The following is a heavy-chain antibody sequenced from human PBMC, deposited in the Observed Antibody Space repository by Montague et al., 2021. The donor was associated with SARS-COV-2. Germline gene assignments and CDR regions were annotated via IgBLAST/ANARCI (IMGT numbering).Heavy chain of an antibody. CDR3: AHRPGGWNLYYCDY. V-gene: IGHV2-5*02. D-gene: IGHD1-1*01. CDR1: GFSLSTSGVG. Sequence: PALVKPTQTLTLTCTFSGFSLSTSGVGVGWIRQPPGKALEWLALIYWDDDKRYSPSLKSRLTITKDTSKNQVVLTMTNMDPVDTAAYYCAHRPGGWNLYYCDYGGQGTLGTVSS. CDR2: IYWDDDK. J-gene: IGHJ4*02.